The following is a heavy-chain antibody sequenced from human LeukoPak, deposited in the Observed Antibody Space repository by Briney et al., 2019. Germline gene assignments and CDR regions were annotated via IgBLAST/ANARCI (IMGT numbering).Heavy chain of an antibody. CDR1: GFTFSSYG. Sequence: GGSLRLSCAASGFTFSSYGMHWVRQAPGKGLEWVAVISYDGSNKYYADSVKGRFTISRDNSKNTLYLQMNSLRAEDTAVYYCARGPMGLPQVDYWGQGTLVTVSS. CDR2: ISYDGSNK. CDR3: ARGPMGLPQVDY. V-gene: IGHV3-30*03. D-gene: IGHD3-16*01. J-gene: IGHJ4*02.